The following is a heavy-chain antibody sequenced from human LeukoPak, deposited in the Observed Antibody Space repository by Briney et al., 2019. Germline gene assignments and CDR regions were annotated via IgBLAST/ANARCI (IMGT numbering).Heavy chain of an antibody. Sequence: SETLSLTCTVSGGSINSGGYYWSWIRQPPGKGLEWIGEINHSGSTNYNPSLKSRVTISVDTSKNQFSLKLSSVTAADTAVYYCARGASGIVLMVYAMRFDYWGQGTLVTVSS. CDR2: INHSGST. D-gene: IGHD2-8*01. J-gene: IGHJ4*02. CDR3: ARGASGIVLMVYAMRFDY. V-gene: IGHV4-34*01. CDR1: GGSINSGGYY.